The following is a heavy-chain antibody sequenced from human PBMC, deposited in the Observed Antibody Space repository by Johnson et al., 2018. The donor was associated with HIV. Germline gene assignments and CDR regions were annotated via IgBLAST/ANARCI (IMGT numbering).Heavy chain of an antibody. CDR1: GFTFDDYA. Sequence: VQLVESGGGVVRPGGSLRLSCGASGFTFDDYAMHWVRQAPGKGLEWVSGISWNSGSIGYADSVKGRFTIPRENAKNSLYLQMGSLRAEDMAVYYCARGNITMIVGTSYAFDIWGQGTMVTVSS. J-gene: IGHJ3*02. CDR3: ARGNITMIVGTSYAFDI. D-gene: IGHD3-22*01. V-gene: IGHV3-9*03. CDR2: ISWNSGSI.